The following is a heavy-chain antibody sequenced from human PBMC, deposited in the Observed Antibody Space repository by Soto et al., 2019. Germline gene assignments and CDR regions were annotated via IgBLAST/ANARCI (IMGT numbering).Heavy chain of an antibody. D-gene: IGHD6-19*01. Sequence: PRLSCAASGFTFSSYGMHWVRQAPGKGLEWVAVIWYDGSNKYYAESVKGRFTISRDNSKNTLYLQMNSLRAEDTAVYYCARDSEVCSGWAFRADYWGRGTLVTVSS. J-gene: IGHJ4*02. CDR3: ARDSEVCSGWAFRADY. CDR2: IWYDGSNK. V-gene: IGHV3-33*01. CDR1: GFTFSSYG.